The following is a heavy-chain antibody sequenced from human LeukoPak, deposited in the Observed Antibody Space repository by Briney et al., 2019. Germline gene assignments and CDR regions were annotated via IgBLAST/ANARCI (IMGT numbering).Heavy chain of an antibody. CDR2: MNPNSGNT. J-gene: IGHJ1*01. D-gene: IGHD3-3*01. CDR1: GYTFTSYD. CDR3: ARSEILRYDFWSGYSAEYFQH. V-gene: IGHV1-8*01. Sequence: ASVKVSCKASGYTFTSYDINWVRQATGQGLEWMGWMNPNSGNTGYAQKFQGRVTMTTDTSTSTAYMELRSLRSDDTAVYYCARSEILRYDFWSGYSAEYFQHWGQGTLVTVSS.